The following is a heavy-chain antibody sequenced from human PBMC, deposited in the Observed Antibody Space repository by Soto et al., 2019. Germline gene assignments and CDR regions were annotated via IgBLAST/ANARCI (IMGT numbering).Heavy chain of an antibody. CDR1: GYTFTNYG. CDR2: ISGYNGDT. CDR3: ARGGSSWSAEYYQH. Sequence: GASLKVSCKASGYTFTNYGINWLRQAPGQGPEWMGWISGYNGDTKYSQTLQGRVTMTTDTSTSTAYMELRSLRSDDTAVYYCARGGSSWSAEYYQHWGQGTLVTVSS. V-gene: IGHV1-18*04. D-gene: IGHD6-13*01. J-gene: IGHJ1*01.